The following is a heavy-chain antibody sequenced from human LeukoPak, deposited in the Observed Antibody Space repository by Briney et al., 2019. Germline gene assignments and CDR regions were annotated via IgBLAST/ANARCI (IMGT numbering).Heavy chain of an antibody. CDR1: GGSISSSSHY. CDR2: IYYSGIT. J-gene: IGHJ1*01. Sequence: SETLSLXCTVSGGSISSSSHYWGWIRQPPGKGLEWIGSIYYSGITYYNPSLKSRVTISVDTSKNQFSLKLSSVTAADTAVYYCARSLAEYFQHWGQGTLVTVSS. V-gene: IGHV4-39*01. CDR3: ARSLAEYFQH.